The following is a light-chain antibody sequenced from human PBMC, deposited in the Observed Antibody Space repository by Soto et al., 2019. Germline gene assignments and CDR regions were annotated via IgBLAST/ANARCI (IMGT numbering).Light chain of an antibody. V-gene: IGLV2-14*01. CDR3: SSYTSSSTL. CDR1: SSDVGSYNY. CDR2: EVS. Sequence: QAASVSGSPGQSITISCTGTSSDVGSYNYVSWYQQHPGKAPKLMIYEVSDRPSGISSRFSGSKSGNTAPLTISGLQTEDEADYYCSSYTSSSTLFGTGTKLTVL. J-gene: IGLJ1*01.